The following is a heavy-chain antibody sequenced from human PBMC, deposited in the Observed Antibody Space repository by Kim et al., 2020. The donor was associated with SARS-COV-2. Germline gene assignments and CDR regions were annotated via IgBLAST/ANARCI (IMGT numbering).Heavy chain of an antibody. D-gene: IGHD5-12*01. V-gene: IGHV3-30*18. J-gene: IGHJ6*02. CDR2: ISYDGSNK. Sequence: GGSLRLSCAASGFTFSSYGMHWVRQAPGKGLEWVAVISYDGSNKYYADSVKGRFTISRDNSKNTLYLQMNSLRAEDTAVYYCAKAGRDGYNYIPLFYYYGMDVWGQGTTVTVSS. CDR1: GFTFSSYG. CDR3: AKAGRDGYNYIPLFYYYGMDV.